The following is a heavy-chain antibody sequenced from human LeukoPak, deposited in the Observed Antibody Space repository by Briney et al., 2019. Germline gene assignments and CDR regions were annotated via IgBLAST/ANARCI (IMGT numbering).Heavy chain of an antibody. D-gene: IGHD3-9*01. V-gene: IGHV3-30-3*01. Sequence: GGSLRLSCAASGFTFSSYAMSWVRQAPGKGLEWVAVISYDGSNKYYADSVKGRFTISRDNSKNTLYLQMNSLRAEDTAVYYCAKDLLQYYDILTGYSPAFDYWGQGTLVTVSS. CDR1: GFTFSSYA. J-gene: IGHJ4*02. CDR3: AKDLLQYYDILTGYSPAFDY. CDR2: ISYDGSNK.